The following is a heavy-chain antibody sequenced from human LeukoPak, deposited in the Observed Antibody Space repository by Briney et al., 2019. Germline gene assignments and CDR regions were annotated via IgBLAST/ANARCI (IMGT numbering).Heavy chain of an antibody. D-gene: IGHD6-6*01. CDR2: ISWNSGSI. V-gene: IGHV3-9*01. J-gene: IGHJ4*02. CDR3: AKDQGTWSSLRLGFDY. Sequence: GGSLRLSCAASGFTFDDYAMHWVRQAPGKGLEWVSGISWNSGSIGYADSVKGRFTISRDSAKNSLYLQMNSLRAEDTALYYCAKDQGTWSSLRLGFDYWGQGTLVTVSS. CDR1: GFTFDDYA.